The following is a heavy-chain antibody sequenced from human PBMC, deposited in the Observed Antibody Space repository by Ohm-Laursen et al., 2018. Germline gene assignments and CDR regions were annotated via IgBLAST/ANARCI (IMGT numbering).Heavy chain of an antibody. CDR1: SVSISSYY. V-gene: IGHV4-4*07. CDR3: AGRGY. J-gene: IGHJ4*02. CDR2: INISGT. D-gene: IGHD1-26*01. Sequence: TLSLTCTVSSVSISSYYWTWIRQPPGKGLEWIGRINISGTNYNPSLKSRVTMSVDTSKNQFSLNLSSVTAADTAVYYCAGRGYWGQGTLVTVSS.